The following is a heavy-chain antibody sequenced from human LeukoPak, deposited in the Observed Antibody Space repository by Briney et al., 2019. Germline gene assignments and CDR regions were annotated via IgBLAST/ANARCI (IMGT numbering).Heavy chain of an antibody. CDR3: AGARGRDYYGSGTIDY. CDR1: GFTFSDYY. V-gene: IGHV3-11*04. D-gene: IGHD3-10*01. CDR2: ISNSGTAI. J-gene: IGHJ4*02. Sequence: GGSLRLSCAASGFTFSDYYMSWIRQAPGKGLEWVSYISNSGTAIYYADSVKGRFTISRDNAKNSLYLQMNSLRAEDTAVYYCAGARGRDYYGSGTIDYWGQGTLVTVSS.